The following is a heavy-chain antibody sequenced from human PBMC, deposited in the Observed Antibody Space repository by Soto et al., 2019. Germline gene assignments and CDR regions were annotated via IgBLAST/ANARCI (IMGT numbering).Heavy chain of an antibody. Sequence: QITLKESGPTLVKPTQTLTLTCTFSGFSLSTSGVGVGWIRQPPGKALEWLALIYWNDDKRYSPSLKSRLTITKDTSKNQVVLTMTNMDPVDTATYYCAHPPQVRYFDYWGPGTLVTGSS. D-gene: IGHD2-2*01. J-gene: IGHJ4*02. V-gene: IGHV2-5*01. CDR3: AHPPQVRYFDY. CDR2: IYWNDDK. CDR1: GFSLSTSGVG.